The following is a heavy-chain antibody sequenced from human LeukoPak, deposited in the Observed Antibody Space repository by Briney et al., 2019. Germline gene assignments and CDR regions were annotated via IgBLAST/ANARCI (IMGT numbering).Heavy chain of an antibody. J-gene: IGHJ4*02. CDR1: GYTFTGYY. V-gene: IGHV1-2*02. CDR2: INPNSGGT. Sequence: ASVKVSCKASGYTFTGYYMHWVRQAPGQGLEWMGWINPNSGGTNYAQKFQGRVTMTRDTSISTAYMELSRLRSDDTAVYYCARALNTIFGIDCWGQGTLVTVSS. CDR3: ARALNTIFGIDC. D-gene: IGHD3-3*01.